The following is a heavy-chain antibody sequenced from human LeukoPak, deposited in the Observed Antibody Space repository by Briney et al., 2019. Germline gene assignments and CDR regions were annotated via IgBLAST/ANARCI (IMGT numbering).Heavy chain of an antibody. D-gene: IGHD3-10*01. J-gene: IGHJ4*02. CDR1: VYTFTSYY. CDR3: ARDSGMVRGTVDY. Sequence: ASVKVSCKSSVYTFTSYYMYWVRQAPGQGLEWMGIINPSGGSKSYAQKFQGRVTMTRDTSTSTVYMELSSLRSEDTAVYYCARDSGMVRGTVDYWGQGTLVTVSS. V-gene: IGHV1-46*01. CDR2: INPSGGSK.